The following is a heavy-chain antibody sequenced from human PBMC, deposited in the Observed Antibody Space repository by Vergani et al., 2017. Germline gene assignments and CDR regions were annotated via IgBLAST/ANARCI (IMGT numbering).Heavy chain of an antibody. CDR3: ARFGGVFGVVPGFDP. CDR2: IYHSGST. V-gene: IGHV4-34*01. J-gene: IGHJ5*02. D-gene: IGHD3-3*01. Sequence: QVQLQQWGAGLLKPSETLSLTCAVYGGSFSGYYWSWIRQPPGKGLEWIGSIYHSGSTYYNPSLKSRVTISVDTSKNQFSLKLNSVTAADTAVHYCARFGGVFGVVPGFDPWGQGTLVTVSS. CDR1: GGSFSGYY.